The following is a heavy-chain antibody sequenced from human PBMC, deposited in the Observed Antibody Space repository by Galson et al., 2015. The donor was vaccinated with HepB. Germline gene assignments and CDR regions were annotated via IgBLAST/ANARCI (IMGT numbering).Heavy chain of an antibody. CDR3: ATLGGHDYGVEGYDY. CDR1: GFTFDDYT. J-gene: IGHJ4*02. CDR2: ISWDGGST. D-gene: IGHD4-17*01. V-gene: IGHV3-43*01. Sequence: SLRLSCAASGFTFDDYTMHWVRQAPGKGLEWVSLISWDGGSTYYADSVKGRFTISRDNSKNSLYLQMNSLRTEDTALYYCATLGGHDYGVEGYDYWGQGTLVTVSS.